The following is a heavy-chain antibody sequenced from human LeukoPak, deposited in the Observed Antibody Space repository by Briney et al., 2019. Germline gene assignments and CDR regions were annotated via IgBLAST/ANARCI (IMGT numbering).Heavy chain of an antibody. CDR1: GGSISSGDYY. J-gene: IGHJ6*03. Sequence: SETLSLTCTVSGGSISSGDYYWSWIRQPPGKGLEWIGYIYYSGSTYYNPSLKSRVTISVGTSKNQFSLKLSSVTAADTAVYYCAREQYYYYYMDVWGKGTTVTVSS. CDR2: IYYSGST. CDR3: AREQYYYYYMDV. V-gene: IGHV4-30-4*08.